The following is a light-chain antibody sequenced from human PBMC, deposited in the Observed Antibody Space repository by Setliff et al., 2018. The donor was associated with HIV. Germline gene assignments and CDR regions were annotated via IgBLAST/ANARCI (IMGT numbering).Light chain of an antibody. V-gene: IGLV2-8*01. Sequence: QSALTQPPSASGSPGQSVTISCTGTNSDVGGYDHVSWYQQHPGKAPKLILYEVTQRPSGVPDRFSGSKSGSTASLTVSGLQADEEADYYCCSFAGSDFGDVFGSGTNVTVL. CDR3: CSFAGSDFGDV. CDR1: NSDVGGYDH. J-gene: IGLJ1*01. CDR2: EVT.